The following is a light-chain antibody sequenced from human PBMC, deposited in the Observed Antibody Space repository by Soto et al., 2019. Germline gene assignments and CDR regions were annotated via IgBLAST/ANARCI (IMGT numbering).Light chain of an antibody. V-gene: IGLV1-40*01. CDR2: GKN. J-gene: IGLJ1*01. CDR1: TSNIGARYD. Sequence: QSLLTQPPSVSGAPGQRVTISCTGSTSNIGARYDVHWFQQLPETAPKLLISGKNNRPSGVPDRFSASRSGTSASLAITGLQADDEADYYCQSYDHSLAAYVFGTGTKVTVL. CDR3: QSYDHSLAAYV.